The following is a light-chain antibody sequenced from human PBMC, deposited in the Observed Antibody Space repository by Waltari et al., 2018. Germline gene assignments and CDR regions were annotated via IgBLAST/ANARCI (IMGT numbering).Light chain of an antibody. V-gene: IGLV2-14*03. CDR2: YVN. Sequence: QSALTQPASVSGSPGQSIAISCTGTRSDVGGYNYVSWYQQHPGKAPKRIIYYVNERPAGVSDRFSASKSGNTASLTISGLQAEDEADYYCSSYTTSYTWVCGGGTKLTVL. CDR1: RSDVGGYNY. CDR3: SSYTTSYTWV. J-gene: IGLJ3*02.